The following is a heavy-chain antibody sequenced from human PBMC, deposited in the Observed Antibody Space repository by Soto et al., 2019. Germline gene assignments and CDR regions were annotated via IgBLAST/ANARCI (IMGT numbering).Heavy chain of an antibody. V-gene: IGHV1-69*04. J-gene: IGHJ6*02. CDR3: ARDPGYSYGYYYYGMDV. Sequence: SVKVSCKASGGTFSSYTISWVRQAPGQGLEWMGRIIPILGIANYAQKFQGRVTITADKSTSTAYMELSSLRSEDTAVYYCARDPGYSYGYYYYGMDVWGQGTTVTVSS. CDR1: GGTFSSYT. D-gene: IGHD5-18*01. CDR2: IIPILGIA.